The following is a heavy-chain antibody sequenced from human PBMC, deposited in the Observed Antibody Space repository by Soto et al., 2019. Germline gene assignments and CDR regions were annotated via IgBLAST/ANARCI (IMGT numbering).Heavy chain of an antibody. CDR1: GFTFGDYA. V-gene: IGHV3-49*03. Sequence: GGSLRLSCTASGFTFGDYAMSWFRQAPGKGLEWVGFIRSKAYGGTTEYAASVKGRFTISRDDSKSIAYLQMNSLKTEDTAVYYCTRDPRRYSGYDSGVAFDIWGQGTMVTVSS. CDR3: TRDPRRYSGYDSGVAFDI. J-gene: IGHJ3*02. CDR2: IRSKAYGGTT. D-gene: IGHD5-12*01.